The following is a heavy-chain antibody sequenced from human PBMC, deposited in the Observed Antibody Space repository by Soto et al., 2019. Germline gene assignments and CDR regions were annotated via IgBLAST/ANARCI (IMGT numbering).Heavy chain of an antibody. CDR3: AKGSIEYSASVDN. CDR1: GFIFSDYY. J-gene: IGHJ4*02. D-gene: IGHD5-12*01. CDR2: ISARGGSS. Sequence: VQLVESGGGLVKPGGSLRLSCAASGFIFSDYYMTWIRQAPGKGLEWVSVISARGGSSYFADSVKGRFTISRDNSKNVLSLEMNSLRAEDTAIYFCAKGSIEYSASVDNWGQGTLVLVSS. V-gene: IGHV3-23*04.